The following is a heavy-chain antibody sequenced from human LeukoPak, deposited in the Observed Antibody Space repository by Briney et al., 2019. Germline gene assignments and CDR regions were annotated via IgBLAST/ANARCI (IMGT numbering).Heavy chain of an antibody. Sequence: GGSLRLSCVASGCTFSSYDMSWVGQAPGKGLEWVSVISGRDGSTYNAESVNGRITISRDNSKNTVYLQMNSLRAEDTAVYVKGGLLDDGGQGTLVTVSS. CDR1: GCTFSSYD. D-gene: IGHD3-16*01. V-gene: IGHV3-23*01. CDR3: GGLLDD. J-gene: IGHJ4*02. CDR2: ISGRDGST.